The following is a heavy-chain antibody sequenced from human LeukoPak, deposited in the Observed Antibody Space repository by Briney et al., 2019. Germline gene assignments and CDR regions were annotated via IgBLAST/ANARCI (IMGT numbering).Heavy chain of an antibody. CDR1: GYTFTSYG. CDR3: AREDIVVVVAATPYYYYYMDV. Sequence: ASVKVSCKASGYTFTSYGISWVRQAPGQGLEWMGWISAYNGNTNYAQKLQGRVTMTTDTSTSTAYMELRSLRSDDTAVYYCAREDIVVVVAATPYYYYYMDVWGKGTTVTVSS. J-gene: IGHJ6*03. V-gene: IGHV1-18*01. CDR2: ISAYNGNT. D-gene: IGHD2-15*01.